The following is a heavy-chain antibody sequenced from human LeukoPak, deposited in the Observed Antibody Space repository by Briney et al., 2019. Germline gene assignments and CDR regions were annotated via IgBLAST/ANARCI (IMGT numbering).Heavy chain of an antibody. Sequence: GASVKVSCKASGYTFISYYMHWVRQAPGQGLEWMGLINPNGGSTCYAQKFQGRVTTTTDTSTSTVYMELSRLRSEATPVYYCARYPSSSGPTTGWFDPWGRGGLVADCS. CDR1: GYTFISYY. V-gene: IGHV1-46*01. CDR3: ARYPSSSGPTTGWFDP. D-gene: IGHD3-22*01. J-gene: IGHJ5*02. CDR2: INPNGGST.